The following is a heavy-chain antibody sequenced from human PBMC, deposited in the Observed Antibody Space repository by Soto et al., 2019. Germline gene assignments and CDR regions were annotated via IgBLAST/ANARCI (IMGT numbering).Heavy chain of an antibody. CDR3: ASSSSWHIIDY. CDR1: GGSISSSGYY. D-gene: IGHD6-13*01. J-gene: IGHJ4*02. Sequence: QLQLQESGPGLVEPSETLSPTCTVSGGSISSSGYYWGWIRQPPGKGLEWIGTIHYSGSAYYNPSLKSRATIAVDTSNNQFSLKVNSVTAADTAVYYCASSSSWHIIDYWGQGTLVIVSS. V-gene: IGHV4-39*01. CDR2: IHYSGSA.